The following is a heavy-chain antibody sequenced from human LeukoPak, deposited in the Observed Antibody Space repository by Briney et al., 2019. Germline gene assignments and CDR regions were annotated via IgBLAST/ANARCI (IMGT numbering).Heavy chain of an antibody. Sequence: PGGSLRLSCAASGFTFSSYSMNWVRQAPGKGLEWVSSISSSSSYIYYADSVKGRFTISRDNAKNSLYLQMNSLRAEDTAVYYCASSMYYDFWSGRGWGQGTLVTVSS. CDR1: GFTFSSYS. J-gene: IGHJ4*02. CDR3: ASSMYYDFWSGRG. CDR2: ISSSSSYI. D-gene: IGHD3-3*01. V-gene: IGHV3-21*01.